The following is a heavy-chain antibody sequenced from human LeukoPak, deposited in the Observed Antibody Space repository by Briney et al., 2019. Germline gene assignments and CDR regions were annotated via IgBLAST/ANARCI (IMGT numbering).Heavy chain of an antibody. CDR1: GGSISSYY. CDR2: IYYSGST. Sequence: SETLSLTCTVSGGSISSYYWSWIRQPPGKGLEWIGYIYYSGSTYYNPSLKSRVTISVDTSKNQFSLKLSSVTAADTAVYYCAGEVGATKIDYWGQGTLVTVSS. J-gene: IGHJ4*02. CDR3: AGEVGATKIDY. V-gene: IGHV4-59*04. D-gene: IGHD1-26*01.